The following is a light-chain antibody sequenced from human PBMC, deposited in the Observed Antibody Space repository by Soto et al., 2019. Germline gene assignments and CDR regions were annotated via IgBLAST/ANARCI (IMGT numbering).Light chain of an antibody. Sequence: DIQMTQSPSSLSASVGDRVTITCRSSQGISNHLAWYQQQQGKVPKLQVYVASTLQSGVPSRFSGSGSGTDVTVTISSLQPEDVATYYCQKDNSAPWTLGQGTNVEIK. J-gene: IGKJ1*01. CDR1: QGISNH. V-gene: IGKV1-27*01. CDR3: QKDNSAPWT. CDR2: VAS.